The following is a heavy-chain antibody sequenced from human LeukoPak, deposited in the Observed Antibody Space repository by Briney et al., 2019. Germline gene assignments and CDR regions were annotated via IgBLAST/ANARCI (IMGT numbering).Heavy chain of an antibody. CDR2: INSRGRTM. D-gene: IGHD2-8*02. CDR1: GFTFSSYE. V-gene: IGHV3-48*03. J-gene: IGHJ4*02. CDR3: ARGYLWCPDY. Sequence: PGGSLRLSCAASGFTFSSYEMNWVRQAPGKGLEWVAYINSRGRTMNYADSVKGRFTISRDNAKNSLYLQMNSLRAEDTAVYYCARGYLWCPDYWDQGALVTVSS.